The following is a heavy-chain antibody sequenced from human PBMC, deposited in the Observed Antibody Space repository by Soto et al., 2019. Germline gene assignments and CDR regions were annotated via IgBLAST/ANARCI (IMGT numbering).Heavy chain of an antibody. J-gene: IGHJ3*02. CDR3: ARRYGSAFDI. Sequence: QVQLQESGPGLVKPSETLSLTCTVSGGSISSYYWSWIRQPPGKGLEWIGYIYYSGSTNYNPSLTTRVNISVDTSKNQFSTKLSSVTAADTAVYYWARRYGSAFDIWGQGTMVTVSS. V-gene: IGHV4-59*01. D-gene: IGHD3-10*01. CDR2: IYYSGST. CDR1: GGSISSYY.